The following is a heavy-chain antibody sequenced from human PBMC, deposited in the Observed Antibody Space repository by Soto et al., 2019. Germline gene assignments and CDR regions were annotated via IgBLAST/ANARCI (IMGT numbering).Heavy chain of an antibody. V-gene: IGHV4-39*07. CDR3: ARDLWGYCGTDCYPLDV. D-gene: IGHD2-21*02. CDR1: GGSISSSSYY. Sequence: SETLSLTCTVSGGSISSSSYYWGWIRQPPGKGLEWIGNMYYTGSTNYNPSFKSRVTISVDTSKNQFSLKLNSVTAADTAVYYCARDLWGYCGTDCYPLDVWGQGTTVTVSS. CDR2: MYYTGST. J-gene: IGHJ6*02.